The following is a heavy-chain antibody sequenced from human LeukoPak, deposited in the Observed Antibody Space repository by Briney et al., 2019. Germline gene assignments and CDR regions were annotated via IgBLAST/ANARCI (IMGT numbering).Heavy chain of an antibody. CDR3: ARDWGDGYNEGGRLLDY. V-gene: IGHV3-30*19. D-gene: IGHD5-24*01. Sequence: PGGSLRLSCAASGFTFSSYGMHWVRQAPGKGLEWVAVISYDGSNKYYADSVKGRFTISRDNSKNTLYLQMNSLRAEDTAVYYCARDWGDGYNEGGRLLDYWGQGTLVTVSS. J-gene: IGHJ4*02. CDR1: GFTFSSYG. CDR2: ISYDGSNK.